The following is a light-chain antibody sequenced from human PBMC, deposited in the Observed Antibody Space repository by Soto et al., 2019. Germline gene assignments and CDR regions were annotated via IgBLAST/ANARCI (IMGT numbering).Light chain of an antibody. J-gene: IGKJ4*01. CDR1: QIVSRY. V-gene: IGKV3-11*01. CDR2: DAS. Sequence: EIVLTQSPATLSLSPGERATLSCRASQIVSRYLASYQQKPGKATRLLIYDASNRATGIPARFSGTESGTEFTLTISSVKPEHFAVYYCQHRINWPLTFGGGTKVEIK. CDR3: QHRINWPLT.